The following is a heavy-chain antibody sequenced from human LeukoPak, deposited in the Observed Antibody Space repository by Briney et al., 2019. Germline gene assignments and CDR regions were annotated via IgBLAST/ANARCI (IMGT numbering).Heavy chain of an antibody. D-gene: IGHD5-24*01. V-gene: IGHV3-33*06. CDR2: IWYDGSNK. CDR1: GFTFSSYG. Sequence: GRSLRLSCAASGFTFSSYGMHWVRQAPGKGLEWVAVIWYDGSNKYYADSVKGRFIISRDNSKNTLYLQMNSLRAEDTAVYYCAKDFDDPEMAPYDYWGQGTLVTVSS. CDR3: AKDFDDPEMAPYDY. J-gene: IGHJ4*02.